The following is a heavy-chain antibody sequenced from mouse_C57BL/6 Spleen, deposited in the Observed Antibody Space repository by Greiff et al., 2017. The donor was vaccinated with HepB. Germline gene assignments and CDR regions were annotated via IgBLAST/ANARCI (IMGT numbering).Heavy chain of an antibody. J-gene: IGHJ2*01. Sequence: VQLQQSGPVLVKPGASVKMSCKASGYTFTDYYMNWVKQSHGKSLEWIGVINPYNGGTSYNQKFKGKATLTVDKSSSTAYMALNSLTSEDSAVYYCAREVYFDYWGQGTTLTVSS. V-gene: IGHV1-19*01. CDR2: INPYNGGT. CDR1: GYTFTDYY. CDR3: AREVYFDY.